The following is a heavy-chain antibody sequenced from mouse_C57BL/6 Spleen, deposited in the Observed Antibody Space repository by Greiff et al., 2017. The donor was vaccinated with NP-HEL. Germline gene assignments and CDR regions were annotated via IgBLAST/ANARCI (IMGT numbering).Heavy chain of an antibody. CDR2: IWRGGST. D-gene: IGHD2-4*01. V-gene: IGHV2-5*01. Sequence: QVQLQQSGPGLVQPSQSLSITCTVSGFSLTSYGVHWVRQSPGTGLEWLGVIWRGGSTDYNAAFMSRLSITKDNSKSQVFFKMNSLQADDTAIYYCAKNSDYDYDGFAYWGQGTLVTVSA. CDR3: AKNSDYDYDGFAY. J-gene: IGHJ3*01. CDR1: GFSLTSYG.